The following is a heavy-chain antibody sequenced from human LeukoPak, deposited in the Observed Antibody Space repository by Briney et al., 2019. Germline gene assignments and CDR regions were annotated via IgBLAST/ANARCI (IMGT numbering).Heavy chain of an antibody. J-gene: IGHJ4*02. V-gene: IGHV3-66*02. D-gene: IGHD6-19*01. CDR2: IYSGGST. CDR3: AKLGYSSGWAFDY. CDR1: GFTVSSNY. Sequence: PGGSLRLSCAASGFTVSSNYMSWVRQAPGKGLEWVSVIYSGGSTYYADSVKGRFTISRDNSKNTLYLQMNSLRAEDTAVYYCAKLGYSSGWAFDYWGQGTLVTVSS.